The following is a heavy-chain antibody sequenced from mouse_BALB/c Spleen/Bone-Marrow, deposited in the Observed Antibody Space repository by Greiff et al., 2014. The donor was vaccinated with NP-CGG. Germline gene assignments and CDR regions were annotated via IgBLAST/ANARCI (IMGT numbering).Heavy chain of an antibody. CDR2: IWSGGST. J-gene: IGHJ2*01. D-gene: IGHD2-4*01. V-gene: IGHV2-2*02. CDR1: GFSLTSYG. Sequence: QVQLKQSGPGLVQPSQSLSITCTVSGFSLTSYGVHWVRQSPGKGLEWLGVIWSGGSTDCNAAFISRLSISKDNAKSQVFFKMNSLQANDTAINYCARNYDYDFDYWGQGTTLTVSS. CDR3: ARNYDYDFDY.